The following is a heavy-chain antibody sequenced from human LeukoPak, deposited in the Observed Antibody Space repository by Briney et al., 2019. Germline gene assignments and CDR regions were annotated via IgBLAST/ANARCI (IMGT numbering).Heavy chain of an antibody. CDR1: GYTFTGYY. CDR2: INPNSGGT. CDR3: ARDGADDAFEI. V-gene: IGHV1-2*04. Sequence: ASVKVSCKASGYTFTGYYVHWVRQAPGQGLEWMGWINPNSGGTNYAQKFQGWFTMTRNTSISTAYMELNRLRSDDTAVYYCARDGADDAFEIWGQGTMVTVSS. J-gene: IGHJ3*02. D-gene: IGHD1-26*01.